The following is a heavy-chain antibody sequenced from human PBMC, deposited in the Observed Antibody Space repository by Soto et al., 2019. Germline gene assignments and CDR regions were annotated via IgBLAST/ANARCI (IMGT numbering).Heavy chain of an antibody. CDR3: AIKGGTVGYTYAFDF. CDR1: GFTFRTYT. J-gene: IGHJ4*02. D-gene: IGHD2-2*02. V-gene: IGHV3-21*06. Sequence: GGSLRLSCAASGFTFRTYTMNWVRQAPGKGLEWVSSINGRSNYIYYADSLSGRITTCEDNAKNSLYHQRSSLRAEETAFYYGAIKGGTVGYTYAFDFWGQGALVTVSS. CDR2: INGRSNYI.